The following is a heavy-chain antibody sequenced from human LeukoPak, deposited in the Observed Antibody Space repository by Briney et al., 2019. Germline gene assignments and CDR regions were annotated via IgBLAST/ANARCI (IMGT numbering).Heavy chain of an antibody. Sequence: PSETLSLTCTVSGGSISSYYWSWIRQPPGKGLEWIGEINHSGSTNYNPSLKSRVTISVDTSKNQFSLKLSSVTAADTAVYYCARYFETAPNYYFDYWGQGTLVTVSS. CDR2: INHSGST. J-gene: IGHJ4*02. CDR3: ARYFETAPNYYFDY. CDR1: GGSISSYY. V-gene: IGHV4-34*01. D-gene: IGHD2-8*01.